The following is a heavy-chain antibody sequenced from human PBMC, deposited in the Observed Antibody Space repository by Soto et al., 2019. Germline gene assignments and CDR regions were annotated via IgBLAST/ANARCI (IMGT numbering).Heavy chain of an antibody. CDR3: ASTVIVGATLYYFDY. CDR2: IIPIFGTA. D-gene: IGHD1-26*01. CDR1: GGTFSSYA. J-gene: IGHJ4*02. V-gene: IGHV1-69*13. Sequence: ASVKVSCKASGGTFSSYAISWVRQAPGQGLEWMGGIIPIFGTANYAQKFQGRVTITADESTSTAYMELSSLRSEDTAVYYCASTVIVGATLYYFDYWGQGTLVTVSS.